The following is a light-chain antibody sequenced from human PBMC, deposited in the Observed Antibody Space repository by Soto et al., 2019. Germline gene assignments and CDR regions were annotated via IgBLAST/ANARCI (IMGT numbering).Light chain of an antibody. CDR3: QQRSNWPPMYT. CDR2: DAS. V-gene: IGKV3-11*01. Sequence: DIVLTQSPATLYLSPGERATLSCRASQSVSRYLAWYQQKPGQAPRLLIYDASNRATGIPARFSGSGSGTDFTLTISSLEPEDFAVYYCQQRSNWPPMYTFGQGTKLEIK. CDR1: QSVSRY. J-gene: IGKJ2*01.